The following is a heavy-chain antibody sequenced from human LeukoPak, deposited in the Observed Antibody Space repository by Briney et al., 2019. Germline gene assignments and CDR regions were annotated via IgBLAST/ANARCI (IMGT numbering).Heavy chain of an antibody. CDR1: GFTFNTYG. J-gene: IGHJ4*02. D-gene: IGHD3-10*01. CDR2: ISGSGGAT. V-gene: IGHV3-23*01. Sequence: GGSLRLSCAASGFTFNTYGISWVRQAPGKGLEWVSGISGSGGATYYADSVKGRFTISRDNSKNTLYLQMNSLRAEDTAVYYCARGSLDSGSYYAGYWGQGTLVTVSS. CDR3: ARGSLDSGSYYAGY.